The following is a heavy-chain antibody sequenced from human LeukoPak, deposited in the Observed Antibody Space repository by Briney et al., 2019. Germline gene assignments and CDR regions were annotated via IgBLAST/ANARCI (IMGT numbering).Heavy chain of an antibody. Sequence: GESLKISCQGSGYNFRSYWIGWVRQMPGKGLEWMGIIYPGDSDTRYSPSFQGQVTISADKSISTAYLQWSSLKASDTAMYYCARYYYDSERYPLYFDSWGQGTLVTVSS. V-gene: IGHV5-51*01. D-gene: IGHD3-22*01. J-gene: IGHJ4*02. CDR3: ARYYYDSERYPLYFDS. CDR1: GYNFRSYW. CDR2: IYPGDSDT.